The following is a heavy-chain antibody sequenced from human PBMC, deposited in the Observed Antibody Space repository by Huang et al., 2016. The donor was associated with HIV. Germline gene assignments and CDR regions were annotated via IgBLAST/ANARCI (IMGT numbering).Heavy chain of an antibody. CDR1: GFTFSAYW. CDR2: IRQAESEK. D-gene: IGHD7-27*01. Sequence: EVQLVESGGGLVQPGGSLSLSCAASGFTFSAYWMSWVRQAPGKGLEGVANIRQAESEKYYVDSVKGRFTISRDNAKNSLYLQMNSLRAEDTAVYYCATGLGSFDYWGQGSLVTVSS. V-gene: IGHV3-7*01. J-gene: IGHJ4*02. CDR3: ATGLGSFDY.